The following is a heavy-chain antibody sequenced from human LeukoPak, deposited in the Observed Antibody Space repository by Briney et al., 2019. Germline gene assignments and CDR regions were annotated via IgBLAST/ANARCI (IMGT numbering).Heavy chain of an antibody. CDR1: GGSISSYY. CDR2: IYYSGST. V-gene: IGHV4-59*01. J-gene: IGHJ4*02. D-gene: IGHD3-10*01. CDR3: ARVMVRGVIIPLGYFDY. Sequence: SETLSLTCTVSGGSISSYYWSWIRQPPGKGLEWIGYIYYSGSTNYNPSLKSRVTISVDTSKNQFSLKLGSVTAADTAVYYCARVMVRGVIIPLGYFDYWGQGTLVTVSS.